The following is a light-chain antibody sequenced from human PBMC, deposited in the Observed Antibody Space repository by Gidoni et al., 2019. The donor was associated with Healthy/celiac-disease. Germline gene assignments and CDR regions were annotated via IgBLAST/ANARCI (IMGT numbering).Light chain of an antibody. J-gene: IGKJ1*01. CDR2: GAS. V-gene: IGKV3-15*01. CDR1: QSVNSN. Sequence: EIVMTQSPVTLSVSPGERATLSCRASQSVNSNLAWYQHKPGQAPRLLMYGASTRATGIPARFNGRGSGTQFTLTITSLQSEDFAVYYCQQYNNWPPWTFGQGTKVEFK. CDR3: QQYNNWPPWT.